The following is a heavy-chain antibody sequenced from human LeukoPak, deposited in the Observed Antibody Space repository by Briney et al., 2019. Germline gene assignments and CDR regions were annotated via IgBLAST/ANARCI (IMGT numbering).Heavy chain of an antibody. D-gene: IGHD6-13*01. CDR3: ARGGTVAAAGTDY. V-gene: IGHV1-2*04. CDR1: GCTFTGYY. J-gene: IGHJ4*02. Sequence: PVASVKVSCKASGCTFTGYYMHWVRQAPGQGLEWMGWINPNSGGTNYAQKFQGWVTVTRDTSISTAYMELSRLRSDDTAVYYCARGGTVAAAGTDYWGQGTLVTVSS. CDR2: INPNSGGT.